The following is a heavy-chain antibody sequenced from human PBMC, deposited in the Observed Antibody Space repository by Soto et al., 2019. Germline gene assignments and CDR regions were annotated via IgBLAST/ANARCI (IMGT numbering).Heavy chain of an antibody. J-gene: IGHJ4*02. CDR3: ASVFGSGFDY. D-gene: IGHD6-19*01. CDR2: ISPSGATR. V-gene: IGHV3-48*02. CDR1: GFTFSTDS. Sequence: EVQLVESGGGLVQPGGSLRLSCVASGFTFSTDSMNWVRQAPGKGLEWVAHISPSGATRYYADSVKGRFTISRDNAKTALYLQMGSLRNEDTAVYYCASVFGSGFDYWGQGTLVTVSS.